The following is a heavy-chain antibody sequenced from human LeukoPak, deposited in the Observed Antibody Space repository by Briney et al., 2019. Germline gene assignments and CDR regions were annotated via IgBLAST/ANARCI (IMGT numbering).Heavy chain of an antibody. CDR3: AREINNYGMDV. V-gene: IGHV3-33*01. J-gene: IGHJ6*02. Sequence: GGSLRLSCAASGFTFITYGMHWVRQAPGKGLEWVALICYDGSSKYYADSVMGRFTISRDNSKNTVYLQMNSLRAEDTAVYYCAREINNYGMDVWGQGTTVTVSS. CDR1: GFTFITYG. CDR2: ICYDGSSK.